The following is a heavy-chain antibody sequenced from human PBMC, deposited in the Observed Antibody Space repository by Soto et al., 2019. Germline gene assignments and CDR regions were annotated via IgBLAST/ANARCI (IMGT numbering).Heavy chain of an antibody. V-gene: IGHV2-26*01. Sequence: HVTLKESGPVLVKPTETLTLTCTVSGFSLSNGKVGVSWIRQPPGKALEWLAHIFSKDEKSYRTSLKSRITNYEDTSKSQVVLTMTNVEPVDTATYYCARILFGRSVAGGYFYMDVGGKGTTVTVSS. D-gene: IGHD6-19*01. CDR2: IFSKDEK. CDR1: GFSLSNGKVG. CDR3: ARILFGRSVAGGYFYMDV. J-gene: IGHJ6*03.